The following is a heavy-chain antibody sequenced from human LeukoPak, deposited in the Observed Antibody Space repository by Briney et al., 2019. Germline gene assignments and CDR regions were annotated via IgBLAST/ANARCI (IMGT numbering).Heavy chain of an antibody. CDR2: IYYSGST. CDR3: AREGSGWYSYDY. V-gene: IGHV4-59*01. J-gene: IGHJ4*02. Sequence: SETLSLTCTVSGGSISSYYWSWIRQPPGKGLEWIGYIYYSGSTNYNPSLKSRVTIPVDTSKNQFSLKLSSVTAADTAVYYCAREGSGWYSYDYWGQGTLVTVSS. D-gene: IGHD6-19*01. CDR1: GGSISSYY.